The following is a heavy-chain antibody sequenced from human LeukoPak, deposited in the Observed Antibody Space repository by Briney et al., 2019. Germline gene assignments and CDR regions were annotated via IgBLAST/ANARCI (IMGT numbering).Heavy chain of an antibody. CDR1: GGTFSSYA. CDR3: ARSRSWYISHSDY. Sequence: SVKVSCKASGGTFSSYAISWVRQAPGQGLEWMGRIIPIFGTANYAQKFQGRVTITTDESTSTAYMELSSVRSEDTAVYYCARSRSWYISHSDYWGQRTLVTVSS. J-gene: IGHJ4*02. CDR2: IIPIFGTA. V-gene: IGHV1-69*05. D-gene: IGHD6-13*01.